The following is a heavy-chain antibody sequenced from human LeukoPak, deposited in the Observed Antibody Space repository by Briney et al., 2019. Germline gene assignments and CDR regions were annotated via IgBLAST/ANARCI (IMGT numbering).Heavy chain of an antibody. Sequence: GGSLRLSCAASEFTFSGYWMTWVRQGPGKGLEWVSVIYSGGSTYYAASVKGRFTIFRDNSKNTLYLQMNSLRAEDTAVYYCARVGNDAFDIWGQGTMVTVSS. J-gene: IGHJ3*02. D-gene: IGHD1-14*01. CDR3: ARVGNDAFDI. CDR2: IYSGGST. CDR1: EFTFSGYW. V-gene: IGHV3-66*02.